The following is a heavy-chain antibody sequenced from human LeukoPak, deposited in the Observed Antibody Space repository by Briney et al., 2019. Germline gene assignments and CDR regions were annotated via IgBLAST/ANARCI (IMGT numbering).Heavy chain of an antibody. CDR1: GFTFSTYS. D-gene: IGHD1-26*01. CDR2: ISSSSSSI. CDR3: ARELREHGVFDI. V-gene: IGHV3-21*04. J-gene: IGHJ3*02. Sequence: GSLRLSCVASGFTFSTYSMNWVRQAPGKGLEWVSSISSSSSSIYYADSVKGRFTISRDNAKNSLYLQMSSLRAEDTAIYYCARELREHGVFDIWGQGTMVTVSS.